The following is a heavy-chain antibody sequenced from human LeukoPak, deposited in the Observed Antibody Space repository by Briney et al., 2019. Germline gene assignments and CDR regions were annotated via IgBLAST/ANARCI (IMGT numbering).Heavy chain of an antibody. Sequence: GGSLRLSCAASGFTFDDYAMHWVRQAPGKGLEWVSSISNDGGGTFSADSVRGRFTISRDNSKNTLFLQMDSLRAEDTALYFCAKGSSGYFFDHWGQGSLVTVSS. D-gene: IGHD3-22*01. CDR2: ISNDGGGT. J-gene: IGHJ4*02. CDR3: AKGSSGYFFDH. V-gene: IGHV3-23*01. CDR1: GFTFDDYA.